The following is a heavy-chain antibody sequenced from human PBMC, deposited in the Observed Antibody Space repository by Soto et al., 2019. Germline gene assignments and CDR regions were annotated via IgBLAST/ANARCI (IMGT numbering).Heavy chain of an antibody. Sequence: SETLSLTCTVSGGSVSSGSYYWSWIRQPPGKGLEWIGYIYYSGSTNYNPSLKSRVTISVDTSKNQFSLKLSSVTAADTAVYYCARDTTLYDISPGYSVDWFDPWGQGTLVTVSS. CDR2: IYYSGST. J-gene: IGHJ5*02. D-gene: IGHD3-9*01. CDR3: ARDTTLYDISPGYSVDWFDP. CDR1: GGSVSSGSYY. V-gene: IGHV4-61*01.